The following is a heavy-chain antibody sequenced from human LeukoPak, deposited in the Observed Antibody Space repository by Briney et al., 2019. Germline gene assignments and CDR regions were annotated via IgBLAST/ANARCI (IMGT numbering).Heavy chain of an antibody. CDR3: ANSVTSRRTPIPPDFDS. CDR2: ISGNGGKT. CDR1: GFTFSDYA. Sequence: GGSLRLSCAASGFTFSDYAMSWVRQAPGKGLEWVSGISGNGGKTYYADSVEGRFTISRDNSKNMLYLQMNSLRAGDTAVYYCANSVTSRRTPIPPDFDSWGQGTLVTVSS. J-gene: IGHJ4*02. D-gene: IGHD6-6*01. V-gene: IGHV3-23*01.